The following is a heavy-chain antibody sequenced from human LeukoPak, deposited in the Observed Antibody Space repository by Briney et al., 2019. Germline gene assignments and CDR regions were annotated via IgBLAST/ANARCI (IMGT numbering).Heavy chain of an antibody. CDR3: ARHDEDCNGQYCFLLSFDS. V-gene: IGHV4-59*08. Sequence: SETLSLTCTVSGGSISGYYWSWIRQTPGQAPEWIGYIHSTGTTDYHPSLRRRATISVDTSKNQFSLKLNSVTAADTAVYYCARHDEDCNGQYCFLLSFDSWGQGALVTVSS. CDR1: GGSISGYY. CDR2: IHSTGTT. D-gene: IGHD2-21*01. J-gene: IGHJ5*01.